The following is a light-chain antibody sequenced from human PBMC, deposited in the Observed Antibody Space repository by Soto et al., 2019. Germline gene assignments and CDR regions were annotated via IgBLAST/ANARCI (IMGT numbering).Light chain of an antibody. CDR1: QSVSSSY. V-gene: IGKV3-20*01. CDR3: QQYGSSPYT. CDR2: GAS. J-gene: IGKJ2*01. Sequence: EIVLTQSPDTLSLSPGERATLSCRASQSVSSSYLAWYQQKAGQAPRILIYGASFRATGIPDRFSGSGSGTDFTLSISSLEPEDFAVDFCQQYGSSPYTFGQGTKREI.